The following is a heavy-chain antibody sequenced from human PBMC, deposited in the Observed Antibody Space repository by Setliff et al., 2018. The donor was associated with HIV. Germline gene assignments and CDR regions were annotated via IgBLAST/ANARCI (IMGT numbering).Heavy chain of an antibody. Sequence: GGSLRLSCAASGFTFSKTWMTWVRQAQGKGLEWVGRIKSNIDGGTRDYAAPVKGRFTISRDDSKNTAYLQMNSLKSEDSALYYCTTGGADWGQGTRVTVSS. CDR2: IKSNIDGGTR. V-gene: IGHV3-15*01. J-gene: IGHJ4*02. CDR1: GFTFSKTW. D-gene: IGHD3-16*01. CDR3: TTGGAD.